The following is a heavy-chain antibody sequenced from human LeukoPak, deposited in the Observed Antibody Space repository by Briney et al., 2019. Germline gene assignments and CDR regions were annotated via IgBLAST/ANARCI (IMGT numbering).Heavy chain of an antibody. Sequence: SVKVSCKASGGTFSSYAISWERQAPGQGLEWMGRIFPILGIANYAQKFQGRVTITADKSTSTAYMELSSLRSEDTAVYYCARDFVSGDSSGYYYFYWGQGTLVTVSS. J-gene: IGHJ4*02. CDR2: IFPILGIA. D-gene: IGHD3-22*01. CDR3: ARDFVSGDSSGYYYFY. CDR1: GGTFSSYA. V-gene: IGHV1-69*04.